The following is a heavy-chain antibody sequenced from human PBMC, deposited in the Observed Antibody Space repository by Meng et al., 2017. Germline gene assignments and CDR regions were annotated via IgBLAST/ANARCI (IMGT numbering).Heavy chain of an antibody. J-gene: IGHJ4*02. V-gene: IGHV4-61*02. CDR1: GGSISSGSYY. D-gene: IGHD6-19*01. CDR2: IYTSGST. CDR3: ARARIAVAGTSPFDY. Sequence: SETLSLTCTVSGGSISSGSYYWSWIRQPAGKGLEWIGRIYTSGSTNYNPSLKSRVTISVDTSKNQFSLKLSSVTAADTAVYYCARARIAVAGTSPFDYWGQGTLVTVSS.